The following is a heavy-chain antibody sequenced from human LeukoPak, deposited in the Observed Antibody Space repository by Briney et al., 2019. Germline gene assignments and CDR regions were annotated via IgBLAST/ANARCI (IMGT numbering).Heavy chain of an antibody. J-gene: IGHJ6*04. D-gene: IGHD3-9*01. V-gene: IGHV1-69*06. Sequence: SVKVSCKASGGTFSSYAISWVRQAPGQELEWMGGIIPIFGTANYAQKFQGRVTITADKSTSTAYMELSSLRSEDTAVYYCARGEFGYFDWLLSNYYGMDVGAKGPRSPSPQ. CDR2: IIPIFGTA. CDR3: ARGEFGYFDWLLSNYYGMDV. CDR1: GGTFSSYA.